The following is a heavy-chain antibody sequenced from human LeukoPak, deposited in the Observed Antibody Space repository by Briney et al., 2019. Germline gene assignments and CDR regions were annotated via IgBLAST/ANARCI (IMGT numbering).Heavy chain of an antibody. D-gene: IGHD5-24*01. Sequence: SETLSLTCTVSGGSISSYYWSWIRQPPGKGLEWIAYIYYSGSTNYNPSLKSRVTISVDTSKNQSSLKMSSVTAADTAVYYCARHRSRDGYNHYWYFDLWGRGTLVTVSS. V-gene: IGHV4-59*08. CDR1: GGSISSYY. J-gene: IGHJ2*01. CDR3: ARHRSRDGYNHYWYFDL. CDR2: IYYSGST.